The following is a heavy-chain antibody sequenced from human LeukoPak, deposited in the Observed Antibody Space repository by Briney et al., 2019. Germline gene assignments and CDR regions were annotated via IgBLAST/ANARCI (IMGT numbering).Heavy chain of an antibody. D-gene: IGHD3-16*01. CDR3: TRQRGGIGGSDY. CDR2: INSRSVYM. Sequence: GGSLRLSCAASGFTFSEYSMNWVRQTPGKGLEWVSTINSRSVYMYYVDSVRGRFTISRDNAQNSLHLEMNSLTAEDTAIYYCTRQRGGIGGSDYWGQGTLVTVSS. J-gene: IGHJ4*02. CDR1: GFTFSEYS. V-gene: IGHV3-21*01.